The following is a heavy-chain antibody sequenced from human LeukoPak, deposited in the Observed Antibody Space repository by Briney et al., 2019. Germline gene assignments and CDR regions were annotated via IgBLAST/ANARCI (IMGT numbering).Heavy chain of an antibody. CDR1: GYTFTGYY. CDR3: ARAVVGATAAFDI. V-gene: IGHV1-2*02. D-gene: IGHD1-26*01. CDR2: NNPNSGGT. J-gene: IGHJ3*02. Sequence: ASVKVSCKASGYTFTGYYMHWVRQAPGQGLEWMGWNNPNSGGTNYAQKFQGRVTMTRDTSISTAYMELSRLRSDDTAVYYCARAVVGATAAFDIWGQGTMVTVSS.